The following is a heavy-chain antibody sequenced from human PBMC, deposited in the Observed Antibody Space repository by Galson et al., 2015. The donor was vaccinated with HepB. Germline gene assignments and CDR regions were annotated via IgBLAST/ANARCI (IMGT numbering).Heavy chain of an antibody. CDR1: GFTFEDYA. J-gene: IGHJ4*02. CDR3: AKEGALNGRGVFDY. D-gene: IGHD1-1*01. V-gene: IGHV3-30*04. Sequence: SLRLSCAASGFTFEDYAMYWVRQAPGKGLEWVAFISFDAKRIYYADSVKGRFTISRDNPKSTLYLQIHSLTSDDTGIFYCAKEGALNGRGVFDYWGQGTRVTVSS. CDR2: ISFDAKRI.